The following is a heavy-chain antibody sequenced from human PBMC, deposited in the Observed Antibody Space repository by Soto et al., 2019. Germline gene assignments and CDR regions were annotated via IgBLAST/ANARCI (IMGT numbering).Heavy chain of an antibody. CDR1: GFTSSDHY. V-gene: IGHV3-72*01. D-gene: IGHD3-16*01. CDR3: ARAGFGPGLDV. J-gene: IGHJ6*02. Sequence: EVELGESGGGLVQAGGSLRVSCGVSGFTSSDHYMDWVRQAPGKWLEWVGRTANKRSRYTTEYAASVKGRFIISRDDSKNSVYLQTNSLKIEDTAVYYCARAGFGPGLDVWGQGTTVTVSS. CDR2: TANKRSRYTT.